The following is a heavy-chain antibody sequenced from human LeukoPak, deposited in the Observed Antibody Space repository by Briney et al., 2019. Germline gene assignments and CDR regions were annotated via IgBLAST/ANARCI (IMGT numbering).Heavy chain of an antibody. CDR3: ARDYGGNSFSIYYYMDV. CDR1: SDSINNYY. Sequence: PSETLSLTCTASSDSINNYYWSWIRQPPGKGLEWIGKIYHSGSTNYNPSLKSRVTMSVDTSKNQFSLKLSSVTAADTAVYYCARDYGGNSFSIYYYMDVWGKGTTVTVSS. D-gene: IGHD4-23*01. CDR2: IYHSGST. V-gene: IGHV4-59*12. J-gene: IGHJ6*03.